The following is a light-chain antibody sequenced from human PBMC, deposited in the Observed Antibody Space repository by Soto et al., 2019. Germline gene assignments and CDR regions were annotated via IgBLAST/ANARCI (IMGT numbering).Light chain of an antibody. CDR1: QSISSY. Sequence: DIQMTQSPSSLSASVGDRVTITCRASQSISSYLNWYEQKPGKAPKLLIYAASSLQSGVPSRFSGSGSGTDFTLTISSMKPEDFATYYCQQSYSTLFTFGGGTKVEIK. V-gene: IGKV1-39*01. J-gene: IGKJ4*01. CDR3: QQSYSTLFT. CDR2: AAS.